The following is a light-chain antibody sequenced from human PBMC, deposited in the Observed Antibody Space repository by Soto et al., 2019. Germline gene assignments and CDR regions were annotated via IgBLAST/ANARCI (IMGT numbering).Light chain of an antibody. Sequence: DLQMTQSPSSLSASVGDRVTITCRASQNIYSYLNWYQQQPGKAPKLLIYGASRLQSGVTSRFSGSGSGADFTLTISSLHPEDFATYSCQQTSSTPYSFGQGTKVEIK. V-gene: IGKV1-39*01. CDR3: QQTSSTPYS. J-gene: IGKJ2*03. CDR1: QNIYSY. CDR2: GAS.